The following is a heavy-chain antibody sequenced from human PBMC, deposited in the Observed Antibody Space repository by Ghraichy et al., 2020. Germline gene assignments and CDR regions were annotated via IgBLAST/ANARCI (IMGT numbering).Heavy chain of an antibody. Sequence: SETLSLTCTVSGGSISSGDYYWSWIRQPPGKGLEWIGYIYYSGSTYYNPSLKSRVTISVDTSKNQFSLKLSSVTAADTAVYYCARVGGTTVTTYYYYYMDVWGKGTTVTVSS. J-gene: IGHJ6*03. V-gene: IGHV4-30-4*01. CDR3: ARVGGTTVTTYYYYYMDV. D-gene: IGHD4-11*01. CDR1: GGSISSGDYY. CDR2: IYYSGST.